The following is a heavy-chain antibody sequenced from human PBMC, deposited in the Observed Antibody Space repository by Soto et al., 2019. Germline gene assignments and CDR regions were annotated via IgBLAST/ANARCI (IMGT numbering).Heavy chain of an antibody. D-gene: IGHD2-15*01. CDR1: GASISSGRYY. Sequence: QLQLHESGPGLVKPLETLSLTCTVSGASISSGRYYWAWIRQPPGKGLEWVATIHTTGSTYYKPSLESRIALSIDTSKNHFSLRLTSATAADTAVYYCARHLPSLRIDALDVWGQGTSVTVSS. CDR2: IHTTGST. CDR3: ARHLPSLRIDALDV. J-gene: IGHJ6*02. V-gene: IGHV4-39*01.